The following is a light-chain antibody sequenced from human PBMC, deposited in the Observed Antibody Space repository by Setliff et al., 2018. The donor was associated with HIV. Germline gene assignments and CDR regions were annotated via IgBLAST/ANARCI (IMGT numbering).Light chain of an antibody. CDR2: DVS. J-gene: IGLJ1*01. CDR3: SSRIVSSALHV. CDR1: SSDVGNYNY. Sequence: QSVLTQPASVSGSPGQSITISCTGISSDVGNYNYASWYQEHPGKAPKLMIYDVSKRPSGVSNRFSGSKSGNTASLTISGLQAEDEADYYCSSRIVSSALHVFGTGTKV. V-gene: IGLV2-14*01.